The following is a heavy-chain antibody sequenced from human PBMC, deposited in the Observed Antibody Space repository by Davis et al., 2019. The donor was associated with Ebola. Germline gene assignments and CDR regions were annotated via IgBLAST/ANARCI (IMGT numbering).Heavy chain of an antibody. J-gene: IGHJ6*02. Sequence: ASVKVSCKAYGYTFTSYAMHWVRQAPEQRLEWMGWINAGNGNTKYSQKLQGRVTITRDTSASTAYMELSSLRSEDTAVYYCARGIQLWFQGMDVWGQGTTVTVSS. CDR1: GYTFTSYA. CDR2: INAGNGNT. V-gene: IGHV1-3*01. CDR3: ARGIQLWFQGMDV. D-gene: IGHD5-18*01.